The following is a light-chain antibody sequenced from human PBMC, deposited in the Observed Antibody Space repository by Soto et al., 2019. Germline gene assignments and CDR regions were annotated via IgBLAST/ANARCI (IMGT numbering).Light chain of an antibody. CDR1: QSVSSN. CDR3: QQYNDWPRT. V-gene: IGKV3-15*01. Sequence: EIVMTQSPATLSVSPGETATLSCRASQSVSSNLAWYQQRPGQATRFLIYDASTRATGIPARFSGSGSGSEFTLTISSLQSEDFAVYYCQQYNDWPRTFGQGTKLEIK. J-gene: IGKJ2*01. CDR2: DAS.